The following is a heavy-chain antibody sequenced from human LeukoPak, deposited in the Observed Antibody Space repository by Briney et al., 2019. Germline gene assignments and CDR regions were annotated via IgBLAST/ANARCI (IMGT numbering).Heavy chain of an antibody. V-gene: IGHV1-69*13. J-gene: IGHJ4*02. CDR1: GGTFSSYA. CDR3: AREGADYSNSYYFDY. D-gene: IGHD4-11*01. Sequence: SVKVSCKASGGTFSSYAISWVRQAPGQGLEWMGGIIPIFGTANYAQKFQGRVTITADESTSTPYMELSSLRSEDTAVYYCAREGADYSNSYYFDYWGQGTLVTVSS. CDR2: IIPIFGTA.